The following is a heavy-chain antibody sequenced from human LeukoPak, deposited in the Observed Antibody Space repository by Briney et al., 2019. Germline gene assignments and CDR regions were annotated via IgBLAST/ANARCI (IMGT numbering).Heavy chain of an antibody. V-gene: IGHV3-73*01. D-gene: IGHD3-22*01. Sequence: GGYLRLSCAASGFTFSGSAMLWVRQASGKGREGVGRIRSKGKNYATAYAASVKGRFTISRDDSKNTAYMQKNSLKTEDTAVYYCTRLYDTGFDYWGQGTLVTVSS. CDR2: IRSKGKNYAT. J-gene: IGHJ4*02. CDR3: TRLYDTGFDY. CDR1: GFTFSGSA.